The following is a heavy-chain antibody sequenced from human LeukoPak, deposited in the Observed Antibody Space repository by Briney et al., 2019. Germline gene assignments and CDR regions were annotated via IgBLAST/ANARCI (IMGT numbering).Heavy chain of an antibody. CDR3: ARSRVRSFDY. Sequence: PSETLSLTCSVSGGSISSGDYFWSWIRQPPGKGLEWIGYTYTSGSTYYNPSLKSRVTISEDTSKNQFSLKLTSVTAADTAVYYCARSRVRSFDYWGQGTLVTVSS. CDR1: GGSISSGDYF. J-gene: IGHJ4*02. V-gene: IGHV4-30-4*01. CDR2: TYTSGST. D-gene: IGHD3-3*01.